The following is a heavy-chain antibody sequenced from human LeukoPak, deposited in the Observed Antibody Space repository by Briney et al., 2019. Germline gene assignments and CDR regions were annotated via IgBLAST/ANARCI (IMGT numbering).Heavy chain of an antibody. CDR1: GFTFSSYG. CDR3: AKEGATAGKMRFHFDY. D-gene: IGHD6-13*01. J-gene: IGHJ4*02. V-gene: IGHV3-33*06. CDR2: IWYDGSNK. Sequence: GGSLRLSCAASGFTFSSYGMHWVRQAPGKGLEWVAVIWYDGSNKYYADSVKGRFTISRDNSKNTLYLQMNSLRAEDTAVYYCAKEGATAGKMRFHFDYWGQGTLVTVSS.